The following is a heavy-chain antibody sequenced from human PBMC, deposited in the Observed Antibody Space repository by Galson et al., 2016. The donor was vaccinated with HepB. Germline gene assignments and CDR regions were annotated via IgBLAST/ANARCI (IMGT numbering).Heavy chain of an antibody. Sequence: SVKVSCKASGYTFTSNAIHWVRQAPGQRLEWLGWVSAADDNTRYSQNFQGRVTFTRDTSASTVYMELSALRPEDTATCFCARGNTDGWYHDYWGQGTLVIASS. CDR2: VSAADDNT. CDR1: GYTFTSNA. J-gene: IGHJ4*02. V-gene: IGHV1-3*01. D-gene: IGHD6-19*01. CDR3: ARGNTDGWYHDY.